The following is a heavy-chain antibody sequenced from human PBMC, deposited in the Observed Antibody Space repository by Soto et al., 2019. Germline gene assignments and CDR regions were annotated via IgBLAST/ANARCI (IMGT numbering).Heavy chain of an antibody. D-gene: IGHD3-10*01. J-gene: IGHJ4*02. CDR2: IKQDGSEI. V-gene: IGHV3-7*05. Sequence: EVQLVESGGGLVQPGGSLRLSCVASGFTFSNYWMNWVRQVPGKGLEWVANIKQDGSEIHYVDSVKGRFTISRDNAKNSLYLQMNSLRAEDTGVYYCARSSGWTGDYWGQGILVTVSS. CDR1: GFTFSNYW. CDR3: ARSSGWTGDY.